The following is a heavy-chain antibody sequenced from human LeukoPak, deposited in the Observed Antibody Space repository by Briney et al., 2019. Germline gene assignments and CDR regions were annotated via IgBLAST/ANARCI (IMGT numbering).Heavy chain of an antibody. J-gene: IGHJ6*02. CDR2: IFPRDSDT. CDR1: GYSFTNYW. CDR3: GRDYVMDV. V-gene: IGHV5-51*01. Sequence: GESLKISCKASGYSFTNYWIGWGRQMPGKGLEWMGIIFPRDSDTRYSPSFQGQVTISADKSISTAYLQWSSLKASDTAMYYCGRDYVMDVWGQGTTVTVS.